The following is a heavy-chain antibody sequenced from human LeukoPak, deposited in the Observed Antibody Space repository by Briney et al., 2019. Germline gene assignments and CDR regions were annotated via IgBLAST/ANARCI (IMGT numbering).Heavy chain of an antibody. D-gene: IGHD5-12*01. CDR3: ARVPGLRFAADEYNWFDP. CDR2: ISAYNGNT. Sequence: GASVKVSCTASGYTFTSYGISWVRQAPGQGLEWMGWISAYNGNTNYAQKLQGRVTMTTDTSTSTAYMELRSLRSDDTAVYYCARVPGLRFAADEYNWFDPWGQGTLVTVSS. J-gene: IGHJ5*02. V-gene: IGHV1-18*01. CDR1: GYTFTSYG.